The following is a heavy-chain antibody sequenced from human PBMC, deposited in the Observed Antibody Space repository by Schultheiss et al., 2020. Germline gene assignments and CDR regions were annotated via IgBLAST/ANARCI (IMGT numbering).Heavy chain of an antibody. D-gene: IGHD2-8*01. Sequence: WGALRLSCAASGFTFSAYLMHWVRQAPGKGLVWVSRISSDGSSTSYADSVKGRFTISRDNAKNTLHLQMNSLRAEDSAVYYCARGFLYPNDYWGQGTLVTVSS. CDR2: ISSDGSST. J-gene: IGHJ4*02. V-gene: IGHV3-74*01. CDR1: GFTFSAYL. CDR3: ARGFLYPNDY.